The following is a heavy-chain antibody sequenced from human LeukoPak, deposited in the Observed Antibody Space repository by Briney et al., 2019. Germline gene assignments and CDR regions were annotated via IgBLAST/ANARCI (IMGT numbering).Heavy chain of an antibody. D-gene: IGHD3-10*01. CDR2: IIPIFGTA. CDR1: GGTFSSYA. V-gene: IGHV1-69*01. J-gene: IGHJ4*02. Sequence: SVKVSCKASGGTFSSYAISWVRQAPGQGLEWMGGIIPIFGTANHAQKFQGRVTITADESTRTAYMQLSSLRSEDTAVYYCAKQGGFYGSGREYYIDYWGQGTLVTVSS. CDR3: AKQGGFYGSGREYYIDY.